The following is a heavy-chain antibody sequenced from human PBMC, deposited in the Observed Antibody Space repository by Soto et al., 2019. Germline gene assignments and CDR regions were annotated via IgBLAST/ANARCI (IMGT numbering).Heavy chain of an antibody. D-gene: IGHD6-19*01. Sequence: GGSLRLSCAASGFTFSNAWMNWVRQAPGKGLEWVGRIKSKTDGGTTDYAAPVKGRFTISRDDSKNTLYLQMNSLKTEDTAVYYCTTEVAGTSPWFDYWGQGTLVTVSS. CDR1: GFTFSNAW. CDR2: IKSKTDGGTT. V-gene: IGHV3-15*07. J-gene: IGHJ4*02. CDR3: TTEVAGTSPWFDY.